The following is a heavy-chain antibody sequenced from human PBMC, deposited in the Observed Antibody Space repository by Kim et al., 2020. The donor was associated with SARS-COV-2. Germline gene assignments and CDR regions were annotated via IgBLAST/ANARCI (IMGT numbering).Heavy chain of an antibody. Sequence: NPSPKSRVTISVDRSKNQFSLNVNSVTAADTAVYYCARQGRGDGWYKAFDSWGQGIQVTVSS. D-gene: IGHD6-19*01. CDR3: ARQGRGDGWYKAFDS. J-gene: IGHJ4*02. V-gene: IGHV4-39*01.